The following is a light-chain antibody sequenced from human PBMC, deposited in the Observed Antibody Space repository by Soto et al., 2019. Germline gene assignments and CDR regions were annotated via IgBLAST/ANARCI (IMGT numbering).Light chain of an antibody. V-gene: IGKV3D-15*01. CDR1: QSVSSN. Sequence: EIVMTQSPATLSVSPGERATLSCRASQSVSSNLDWYQQKPGQAPRLLIYGASTRATGIPARFSGSGSGTEFTLPISRLQSEDFAVYYCQQYNSCPITFGRGTRLEIK. CDR3: QQYNSCPIT. J-gene: IGKJ5*01. CDR2: GAS.